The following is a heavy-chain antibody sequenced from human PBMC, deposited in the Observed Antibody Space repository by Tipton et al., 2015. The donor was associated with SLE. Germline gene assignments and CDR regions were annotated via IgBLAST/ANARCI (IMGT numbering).Heavy chain of an antibody. Sequence: GLVKPSETLSLTCTVSGGSISSSSYYWGWIRQPPGKGLEWIGSIYYSGSTYYNPSLKSRVTISVDTSKNQFSLKLRSVTAADTAVYYCARAGPYFYGSSGYGAFDSWGQGTLVTVSS. D-gene: IGHD3-22*01. J-gene: IGHJ4*02. CDR2: IYYSGST. CDR3: ARAGPYFYGSSGYGAFDS. CDR1: GGSISSSSYY. V-gene: IGHV4-39*07.